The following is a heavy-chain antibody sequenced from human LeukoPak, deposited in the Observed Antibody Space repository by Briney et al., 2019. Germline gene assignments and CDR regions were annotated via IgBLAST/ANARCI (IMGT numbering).Heavy chain of an antibody. CDR2: IYSGGST. CDR1: GFIVSSKY. Sequence: GGSLRLSYAASGFIVSSKYMSWVRQAPGKGLEWVSVIYSGGSTYYAASVEGRFTISRDNSKNTVYLQMNNLRVDDTAVYYCARAEPIDYWGQGTLVTVSS. V-gene: IGHV3-53*01. J-gene: IGHJ4*02. D-gene: IGHD1-14*01. CDR3: ARAEPIDY.